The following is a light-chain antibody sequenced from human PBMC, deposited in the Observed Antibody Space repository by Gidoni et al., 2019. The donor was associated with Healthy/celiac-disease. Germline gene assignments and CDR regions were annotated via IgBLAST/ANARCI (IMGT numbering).Light chain of an antibody. V-gene: IGKV3-20*01. CDR2: GAS. Sequence: DIVLTQSPGTLSLSPGERATLSCSASQSVSSSYLAWYQQKPGQAPRLLIYGASSRATGIPDRFSGSGCGTDFTLTISRLEPEDFAVYYCQQYGSSPRTFGQXTKVKIK. CDR1: QSVSSSY. CDR3: QQYGSSPRT. J-gene: IGKJ1*01.